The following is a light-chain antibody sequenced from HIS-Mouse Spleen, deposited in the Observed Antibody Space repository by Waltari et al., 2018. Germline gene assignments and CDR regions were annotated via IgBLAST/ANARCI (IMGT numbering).Light chain of an antibody. Sequence: QSVLTQPPSASGTPGQRVTIACSGSSPTLGSNYVHWYQQLPGTAPKLLIYRNNQRPSGVPDRFSGSKSGTSASLAISGLRSEDEADYYCAAWDDSLSGPGVFGGGTKLTVL. CDR3: AAWDDSLSGPGV. V-gene: IGLV1-47*01. CDR1: SPTLGSNY. CDR2: RNN. J-gene: IGLJ2*01.